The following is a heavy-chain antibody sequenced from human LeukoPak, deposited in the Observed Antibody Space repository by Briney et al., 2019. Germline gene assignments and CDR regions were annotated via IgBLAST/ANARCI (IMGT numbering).Heavy chain of an antibody. CDR1: GGTFSSYA. CDR2: IIPIFGTA. CDR3: ARDTRDDSSGYIPYYNYYYLDV. D-gene: IGHD3-22*01. J-gene: IGHJ6*03. V-gene: IGHV1-69*05. Sequence: SVKVSCKASGGTFSSYAISWVRQAPGQGLEWMGGIIPIFGTANYAQKFQGRVTITTDESTSTAYMELSSLRSEDTAVYYCARDTRDDSSGYIPYYNYYYLDVWGKGTTVTVSS.